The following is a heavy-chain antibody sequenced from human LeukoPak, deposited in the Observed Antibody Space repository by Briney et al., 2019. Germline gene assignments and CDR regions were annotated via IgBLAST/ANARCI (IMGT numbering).Heavy chain of an antibody. CDR1: GGSISSPY. CDR3: ARDLTTVTKGFDI. V-gene: IGHV4-59*11. CDR2: VSYSGAT. Sequence: SETLSLTCTVSGGSISSPYWTWIRQPPGKGLEWIGYVSYSGATNYNPSLKSRLTISVDTSKNQLSLKLTSVTAADTAIYYCARDLTTVTKGFDIWGRGTMVTVSS. D-gene: IGHD4-17*01. J-gene: IGHJ3*02.